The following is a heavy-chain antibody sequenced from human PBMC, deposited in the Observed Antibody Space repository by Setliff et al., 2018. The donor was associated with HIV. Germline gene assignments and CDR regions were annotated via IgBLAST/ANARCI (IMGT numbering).Heavy chain of an antibody. Sequence: GGSLRLSCAASGFTFSSYSMNWVRQAPGKGLEWVSYISSSSSTIYYADSVKGRFTISRDNAKNSLYLQMNSLRAEDTAVYYCARGSAPEDIVVVPPGRAFDIWGQGTMVTVSS. J-gene: IGHJ3*02. CDR1: GFTFSSYS. CDR2: ISSSSSTI. V-gene: IGHV3-48*01. D-gene: IGHD2-2*01. CDR3: ARGSAPEDIVVVPPGRAFDI.